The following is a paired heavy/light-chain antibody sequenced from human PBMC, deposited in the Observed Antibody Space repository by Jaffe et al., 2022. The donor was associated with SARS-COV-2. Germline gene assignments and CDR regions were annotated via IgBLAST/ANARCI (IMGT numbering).Light chain of an antibody. V-gene: IGLV2-8*01. CDR3: SSYTGRDNLYV. CDR1: SSDVGHYNY. Sequence: QSALTQPPSASGSPGQSVTISCTGSSSDVGHYNYVAWYKQHPGKAPTLILYDVTKRPSGIPDRFSGSKSGNTASLTVSGLQPEDEADYYCSSYTGRDNLYVFGTGTTVTVL. CDR2: DVT. J-gene: IGLJ1*01.
Heavy chain of an antibody. CDR1: GLTSSDFY. Sequence: EVQLVESGGGLVKPGGSLRLSCAASGLTSSDFYINWVRQSPGRGLEWVALIKSQNHGSKTEYGTPVSGRFTVSRDDSQNTVSLQMSRLKIEDTGVYYCVREAVGYFDKWGQGTVVTVSS. D-gene: IGHD6-13*01. CDR2: IKSQNHGSKT. CDR3: VREAVGYFDK. V-gene: IGHV3-15*01. J-gene: IGHJ4*02.